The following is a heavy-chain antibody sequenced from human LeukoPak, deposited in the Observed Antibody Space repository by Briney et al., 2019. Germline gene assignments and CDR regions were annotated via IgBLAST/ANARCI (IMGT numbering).Heavy chain of an antibody. Sequence: GGSLRLSCAASGFTFDDYAMHWVRQAPGKGLEWVSGISWNSGSIGYADSVKGRFTISRDNAKNSLYLQMNSLRAEDTALYYCAKGVEELAAAGTPYAFDIWGQGTMVTVSS. V-gene: IGHV3-9*01. J-gene: IGHJ3*02. CDR2: ISWNSGSI. CDR3: AKGVEELAAAGTPYAFDI. D-gene: IGHD6-13*01. CDR1: GFTFDDYA.